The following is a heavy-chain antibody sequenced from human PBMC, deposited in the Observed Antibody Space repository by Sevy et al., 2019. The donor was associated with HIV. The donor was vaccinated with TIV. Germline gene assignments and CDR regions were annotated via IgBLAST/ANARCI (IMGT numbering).Heavy chain of an antibody. CDR1: GYTFTGYY. CDR3: ARSPGSSGSPIDY. V-gene: IGHV1-2*02. CDR2: INPNSGGT. Sequence: ASVKVSCKASGYTFTGYYMHWVRQAPGQGLEWMGWINPNSGGTNYAQKFQGRVTMTRDTSISTAYMELSRLRSDDTAVYYYARSPGSSGSPIDYWGQGTLVTVSS. J-gene: IGHJ4*02. D-gene: IGHD6-19*01.